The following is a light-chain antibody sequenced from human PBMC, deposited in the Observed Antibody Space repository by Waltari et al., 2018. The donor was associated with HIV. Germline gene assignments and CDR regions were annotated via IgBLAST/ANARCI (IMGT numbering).Light chain of an antibody. V-gene: IGLV3-21*02. CDR2: DDV. CDR3: QVWDSGSEPPVL. Sequence: SYVLTQPPSVSVAPGQTARITCGGNNIRTKSVHWYQQKPGQAPVLVVFDDVDRPSGLPGRFSGSNSGNMATLTISRVEAGDEADYYCQVWDSGSEPPVLFGGGTKLTVL. J-gene: IGLJ3*02. CDR1: NIRTKS.